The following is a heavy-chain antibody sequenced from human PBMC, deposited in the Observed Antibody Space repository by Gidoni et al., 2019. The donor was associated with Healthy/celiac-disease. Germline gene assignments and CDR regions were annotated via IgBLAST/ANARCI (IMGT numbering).Heavy chain of an antibody. D-gene: IGHD5-18*01. V-gene: IGHV3-66*01. J-gene: IGHJ6*02. Sequence: EVQLVESGGGLVQPGGSLRLSCAASGFTVSSNYMSWVRQAPGKGLEWVSVIYSGGSTYYADSVKGRFTISRDNSKNTLYLQMNSLRAEDTAVYYCARTALAGPGGMDVWGQGTTVTVSS. CDR3: ARTALAGPGGMDV. CDR2: IYSGGST. CDR1: GFTVSSNY.